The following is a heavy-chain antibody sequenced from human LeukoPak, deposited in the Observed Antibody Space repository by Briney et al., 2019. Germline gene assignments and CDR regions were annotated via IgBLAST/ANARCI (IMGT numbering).Heavy chain of an antibody. CDR2: INPNSGGT. V-gene: IGHV1-2*02. D-gene: IGHD1-7*01. Sequence: ASVKVSCKASGYTFTGYYMHWVRQAPGQGLEWMGWINPNSGGTNYAQKFQGRGTMTRDTSISTAYMELSRLRSDGTAVYYCARDRSGTGLFDYWGQGTLVTVSS. CDR3: ARDRSGTGLFDY. J-gene: IGHJ4*02. CDR1: GYTFTGYY.